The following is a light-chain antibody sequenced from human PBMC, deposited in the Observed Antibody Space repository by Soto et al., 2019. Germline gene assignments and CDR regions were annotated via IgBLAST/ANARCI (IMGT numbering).Light chain of an antibody. CDR3: QQYGSSPRT. CDR1: PSVSGNY. Sequence: EVVLTQSPGTLSLSPGERATLSCRASPSVSGNYLAWYQQKPGQAPRLLIYGASGRATGIPDRFSGSGSGTDFTLTISRLEPEDFAVYYCQQYGSSPRTFGQGTEVEIK. V-gene: IGKV3-20*01. CDR2: GAS. J-gene: IGKJ1*01.